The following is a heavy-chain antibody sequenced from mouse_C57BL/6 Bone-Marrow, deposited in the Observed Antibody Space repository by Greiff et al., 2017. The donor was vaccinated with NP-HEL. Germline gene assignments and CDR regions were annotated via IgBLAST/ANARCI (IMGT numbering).Heavy chain of an antibody. CDR2: IYPRSGNT. CDR1: GYTFTSYG. CDR3: ARQPHYYAMDY. Sequence: QVQLKQSGAELARPGASVKLSCKASGYTFTSYGISWVKQRTGQGLEWIGEIYPRSGNTYYNEKFKGKATLTADKSSSTAYMELRSLTSEDSAVYFCARQPHYYAMDYWGQGTSVTVSS. J-gene: IGHJ4*01. D-gene: IGHD6-1*01. V-gene: IGHV1-81*01.